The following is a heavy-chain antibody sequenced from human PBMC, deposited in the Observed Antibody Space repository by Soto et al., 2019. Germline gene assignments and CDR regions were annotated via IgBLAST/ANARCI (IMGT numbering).Heavy chain of an antibody. Sequence: ASVKVSCKASVYTFTSYGINWVRQAPGQGLEWMGWINPNSGGTNYAQKFQGWVTMTRDTSISTAYMELSRLRSDDTAVYYCARGCSSTSCYAFFDYWGQGTLVTVSS. CDR1: VYTFTSYG. J-gene: IGHJ4*02. D-gene: IGHD2-2*01. CDR2: INPNSGGT. CDR3: ARGCSSTSCYAFFDY. V-gene: IGHV1-2*04.